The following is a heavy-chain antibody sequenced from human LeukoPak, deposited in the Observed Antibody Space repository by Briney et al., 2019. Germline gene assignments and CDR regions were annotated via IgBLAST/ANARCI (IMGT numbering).Heavy chain of an antibody. CDR2: IYNSEIT. CDR1: GGSINYYF. D-gene: IGHD5-24*01. CDR3: ARARRGDGYNFGY. Sequence: PSETLSLTCTVSGGSINYYFWTWIRQPPGKGLEWVGYIYNSEITNYNPSLKSRVTISIDTSKNQFSLKLSSVTAAGTAVYYCARARRGDGYNFGYWGQGTLVTVSS. V-gene: IGHV4-59*08. J-gene: IGHJ4*02.